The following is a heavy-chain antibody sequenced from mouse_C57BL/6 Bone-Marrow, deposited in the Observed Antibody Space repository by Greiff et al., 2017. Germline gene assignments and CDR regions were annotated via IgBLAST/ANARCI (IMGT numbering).Heavy chain of an antibody. J-gene: IGHJ3*01. CDR2: IRSKSNNYAT. D-gene: IGHD1-1*02. CDR3: VRHHVRGLFAY. Sequence: GGGLVQPKGSLKLSCAASGFSFNTYAMNWVRQAPGKGLEWVARIRSKSNNYATYYADSVKDRFTISRDDSESMLYLQMNNLKTEDTAMYYCVRHHVRGLFAYWGQGTLVTVSA. CDR1: GFSFNTYA. V-gene: IGHV10-1*01.